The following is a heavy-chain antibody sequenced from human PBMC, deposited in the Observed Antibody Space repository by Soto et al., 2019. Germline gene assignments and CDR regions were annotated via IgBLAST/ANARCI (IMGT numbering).Heavy chain of an antibody. V-gene: IGHV4-34*01. J-gene: IGHJ4*02. CDR3: ARGRPINPYYDILTGYYKN. Sequence: QVQLQQWGAGLLKPSETLSLTCAVYGGSFSGYYWSWIRQPPGKGLEWMGEINHSGSTNYNPSLKSRVTISVDTSKNQFSLKLSSVTAADTAVYYCARGRPINPYYDILTGYYKNWGQGTLVTVSS. CDR2: INHSGST. CDR1: GGSFSGYY. D-gene: IGHD3-9*01.